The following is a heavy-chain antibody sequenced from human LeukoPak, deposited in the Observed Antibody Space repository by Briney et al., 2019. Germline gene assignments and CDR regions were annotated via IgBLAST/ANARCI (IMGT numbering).Heavy chain of an antibody. D-gene: IGHD3-3*01. CDR1: GFTFSSYS. J-gene: IGHJ6*02. CDR3: AGSGYWYYYYYGMDV. CDR2: ISSSSSYI. V-gene: IGHV3-21*01. Sequence: GGSLRLSCAASGFTFSSYSMNWVRQAPGKGLEWVSSISSSSSYIYYADSVKGRFTISRDNVKNSLYLQMNSLRAEDTAVYYCAGSGYWYYYYYGMDVWGQGTTVTVSS.